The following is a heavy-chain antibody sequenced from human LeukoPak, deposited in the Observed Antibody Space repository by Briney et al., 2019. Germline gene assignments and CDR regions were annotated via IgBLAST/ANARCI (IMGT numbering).Heavy chain of an antibody. CDR1: GGSISSYY. CDR2: IYTSGST. J-gene: IGHJ4*02. D-gene: IGHD3-22*01. V-gene: IGHV4-4*07. CDR3: ARDSYYYDSSNYWVLDY. Sequence: PSETLSLTRTVSGGSISSYYWSWIRQPAGKGLEWIGRIYTSGSTNYNPSLKSRVTMSVDTSKNQFSLKLSSVTAADTAVYYCARDSYYYDSSNYWVLDYWGQGTLVTVSS.